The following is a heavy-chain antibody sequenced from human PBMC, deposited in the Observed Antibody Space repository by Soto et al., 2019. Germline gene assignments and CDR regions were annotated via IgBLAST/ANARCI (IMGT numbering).Heavy chain of an antibody. J-gene: IGHJ6*02. D-gene: IGHD3-10*01. CDR2: ISGSGGST. V-gene: IGHV3-23*01. CDR1: GFTFSSYA. CDR3: EKNGYTMVREFHMDV. Sequence: GGSLRLSCAASGFTFSSYAMSWVRQAPGKGLEWVSAISGSGGSTYYADSVKGRFTISRDNSKNTLYLQMNSLRAEDTAVYYCEKNGYTMVREFHMDVWGQGTTVTVSS.